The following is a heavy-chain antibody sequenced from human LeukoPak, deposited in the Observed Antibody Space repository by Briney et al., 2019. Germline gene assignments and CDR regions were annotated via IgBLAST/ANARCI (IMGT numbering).Heavy chain of an antibody. J-gene: IGHJ4*02. CDR2: INHSGST. Sequence: SETLSLTCAVYGGSFSNYYWSWIRQPPGKGLEWIGEINHSGSTNYNPSHKSRVTMSVDTSKNQFSLKLSSVNAADTAVYYCARSISAMIRGAPYYWGQGTLVTVSS. CDR3: ARSISAMIRGAPYY. CDR1: GGSFSNYY. V-gene: IGHV4-34*01. D-gene: IGHD3-10*01.